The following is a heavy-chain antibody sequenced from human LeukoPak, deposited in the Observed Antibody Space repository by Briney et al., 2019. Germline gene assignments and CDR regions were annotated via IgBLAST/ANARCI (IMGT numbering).Heavy chain of an antibody. J-gene: IGHJ4*01. V-gene: IGHV4-4*09. CDR2: IYTSGNT. CDR3: ARVVPNGGYYRTGPFDN. D-gene: IGHD3-22*01. CDR1: GASITAYY. Sequence: SETLSLTCTVSGASITAYYWSWIRQPPGKGLEWVGCIYTSGNTDYNPSLNSRVTISVDTSKNQFSLRLNFVTAADTAVYYCARVVPNGGYYRTGPFDNWGHGTLVAVSS.